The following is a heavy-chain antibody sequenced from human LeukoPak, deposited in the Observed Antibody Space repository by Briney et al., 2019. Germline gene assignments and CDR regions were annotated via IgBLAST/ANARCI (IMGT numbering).Heavy chain of an antibody. CDR1: GYTLTELS. V-gene: IGHV1-24*01. D-gene: IGHD1-26*01. CDR3: ATVCGSCQLVRGWFDP. Sequence: GASVKVSCKVSGYTLTELSMHWVRQAPGKGLEWIGGFDPEDGETIYAQKFQGRVTMTEDTSTDTAYMELSSLRSEDTAVYYCATVCGSCQLVRGWFDPWGQGTLVTVSS. J-gene: IGHJ5*02. CDR2: FDPEDGET.